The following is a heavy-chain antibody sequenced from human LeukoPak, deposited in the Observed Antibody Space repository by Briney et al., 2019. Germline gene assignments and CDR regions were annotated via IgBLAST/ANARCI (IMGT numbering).Heavy chain of an antibody. V-gene: IGHV3-72*01. J-gene: IGHJ6*02. CDR3: TRGGTSSVAYYYHMDV. CDR2: SRDRANGYTP. Sequence: GGSLRLSRTASGFTFSGRYMDWVRQAPGKGLEWVGRSRDRANGYTPEYAASVRGRFTISRDDSETSMYLQMNSLKTEDSAVYYCTRGGTSSVAYYYHMDVWGQGTTVTVSS. D-gene: IGHD1-26*01. CDR1: GFTFSGRY.